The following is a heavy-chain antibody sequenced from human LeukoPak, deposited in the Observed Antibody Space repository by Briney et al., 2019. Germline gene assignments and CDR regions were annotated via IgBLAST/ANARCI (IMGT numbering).Heavy chain of an antibody. D-gene: IGHD3-22*01. Sequence: QTGGSLRLSCAASGFTFSSYAMSWVRQAPGKGLEWVSAISGSGGSTYYGDSVKGRFTISRDNSKNTLYLQMNSLRAEDTAVYYCAEDGDSSGYYPYYDYYHGMDVWGQGTTVTVSS. CDR3: AEDGDSSGYYPYYDYYHGMDV. J-gene: IGHJ6*02. CDR1: GFTFSSYA. V-gene: IGHV3-23*01. CDR2: ISGSGGST.